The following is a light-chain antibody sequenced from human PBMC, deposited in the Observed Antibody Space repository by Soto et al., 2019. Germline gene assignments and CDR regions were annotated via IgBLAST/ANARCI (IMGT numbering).Light chain of an antibody. CDR1: QSVSSK. V-gene: IGKV3D-15*01. J-gene: IGKJ5*01. Sequence: MTQSPATPSVSPGERATLSCRASQSVSSKLAWYQQKPGQAPRLLIYGASTRATGIPARFSGSGSGTEFTLSISSLQSEDSAVYYCQQYNNWPPITFGQGTRLEN. CDR2: GAS. CDR3: QQYNNWPPIT.